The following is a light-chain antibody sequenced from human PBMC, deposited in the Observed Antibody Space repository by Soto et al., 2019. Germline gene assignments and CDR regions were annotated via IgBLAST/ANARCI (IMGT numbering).Light chain of an antibody. Sequence: QSALTHPASMSGSPGQSITISCTGTSGDVGFYDFVSWYQQHPGKVPRLIIYGVTKRPSGVSHRFSGSKSGNTASLTISVLPVEDEADYSCASYTGRSTYVFGGGTKVTVL. CDR3: ASYTGRSTYV. V-gene: IGLV2-14*03. CDR2: GVT. CDR1: SGDVGFYDF. J-gene: IGLJ3*02.